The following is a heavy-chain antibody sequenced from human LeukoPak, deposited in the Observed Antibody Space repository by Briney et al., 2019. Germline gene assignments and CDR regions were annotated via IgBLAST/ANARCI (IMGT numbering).Heavy chain of an antibody. V-gene: IGHV3-23*01. CDR3: ATYEQLVPGDY. CDR1: GFTFSSYA. J-gene: IGHJ4*02. CDR2: ISGSGGST. D-gene: IGHD6-6*01. Sequence: GGSLRLSCAASGFTFSSYAMSWVRQAPGKGLEWVSAISGSGGSTYYADSVKGRFTISRDNAKNSLYLQMNSLRAEDTAVYYCATYEQLVPGDYWGQGTLVTVSS.